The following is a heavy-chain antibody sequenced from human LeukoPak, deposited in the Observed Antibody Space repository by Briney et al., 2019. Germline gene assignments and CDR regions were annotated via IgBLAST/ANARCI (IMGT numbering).Heavy chain of an antibody. CDR3: AREAEQQLVRSWFDP. CDR1: GFTFDDHG. D-gene: IGHD6-13*01. CDR2: ISSSSSYI. V-gene: IGHV3-21*01. Sequence: PGGSLRLSCAGSGFTFDDHGMNWVRQAPGKGLEWVSSISSSSSYIYYADSVKGRFTISRDNAKNSLYLQMNSLRAEDTAVYYCAREAEQQLVRSWFDPWGQGTLVTVSS. J-gene: IGHJ5*02.